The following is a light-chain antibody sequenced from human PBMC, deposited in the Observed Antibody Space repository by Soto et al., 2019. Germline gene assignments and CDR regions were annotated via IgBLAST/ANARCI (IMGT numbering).Light chain of an antibody. Sequence: EIVMTQSPATLSVSPGERATLSCRASQSVSSDLAWYQQRPGQAPRLLIQGATTRATGVPARFSGSGSGTEFTLAISSLQAEDFAVYSCQQYHTWPWTFGRGTKVDIK. J-gene: IGKJ1*01. CDR3: QQYHTWPWT. CDR2: GAT. CDR1: QSVSSD. V-gene: IGKV3-15*01.